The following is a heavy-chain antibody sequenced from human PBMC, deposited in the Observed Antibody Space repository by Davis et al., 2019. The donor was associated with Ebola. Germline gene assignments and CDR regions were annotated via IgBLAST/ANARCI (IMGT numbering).Heavy chain of an antibody. D-gene: IGHD6-19*01. CDR1: GFTFSSYA. V-gene: IGHV3-23*01. CDR3: ATTQWLREFEN. CDR2: ISGSGGST. Sequence: GGSLRLSCAASGFTFSSYAMSWVRQAPGKGLEWVSAISGSGGSTYYADSVKGRFTIPRDNSKTTLYLQMNSLRAEDTAVYYCATTQWLREFENWGQGTLVTVSS. J-gene: IGHJ4*02.